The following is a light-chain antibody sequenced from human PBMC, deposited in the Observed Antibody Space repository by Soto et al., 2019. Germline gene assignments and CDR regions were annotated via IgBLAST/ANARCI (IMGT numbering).Light chain of an antibody. J-gene: IGLJ3*02. V-gene: IGLV1-40*01. CDR1: SSNIGAGYD. CDR3: QSYDSSLSGWV. Sequence: QSVLTQPPSVSGAPGQRVTISCTGSSSNIGAGYDVYWYQQLPGTAPKLLISGNSNRPSGVPDRFSGSKSGTSASLAITGRQAEDDADYYCQSYDSSLSGWVFGGGTKLTVL. CDR2: GNS.